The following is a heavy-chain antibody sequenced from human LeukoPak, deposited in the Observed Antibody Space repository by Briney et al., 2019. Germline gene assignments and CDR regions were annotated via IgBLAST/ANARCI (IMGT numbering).Heavy chain of an antibody. D-gene: IGHD3-10*01. Sequence: GGSLRLSCAASGFTFSSYAMSWVRQAPGKGLEWVSAISGNGGTTYYADSVKGRFTISRDNSKNTLYLQMNSLRAEDTAVYYCAKPRDYYGPFAYWGQGTLVAVSS. CDR1: GFTFSSYA. CDR2: ISGNGGTT. J-gene: IGHJ4*02. CDR3: AKPRDYYGPFAY. V-gene: IGHV3-23*01.